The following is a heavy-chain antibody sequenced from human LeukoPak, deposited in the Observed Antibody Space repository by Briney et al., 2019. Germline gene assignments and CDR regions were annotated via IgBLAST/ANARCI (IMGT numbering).Heavy chain of an antibody. J-gene: IGHJ2*01. CDR3: ARAPGNYYDSTGYWYFDL. CDR1: GFSFSNYA. CDR2: ISTSSTTI. D-gene: IGHD3-22*01. Sequence: GGSLRLSCTASGFSFSNYAMNWVRQAPGKGLEWLLYISTSSTTIHYADSVKGRFTSSREDARNSLYLQMNSLRAEDTAVYFCARAPGNYYDSTGYWYFDLWGRGTLVTVSS. V-gene: IGHV3-48*01.